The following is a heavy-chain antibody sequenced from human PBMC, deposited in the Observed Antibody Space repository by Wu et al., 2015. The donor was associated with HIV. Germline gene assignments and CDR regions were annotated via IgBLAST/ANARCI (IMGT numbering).Heavy chain of an antibody. Sequence: QVQLVQSGAEVKKPGSSVKVSCKASGGTFSSYAISWVRQAPGQGLEWMGGIIPIFGTANYAQKFQGRVTITTDESTSTAYMELSSLRSEDTAVYYCAGTGTNTVTTFDYWGQGNAGSPSPQ. J-gene: IGHJ4*02. CDR2: IIPIFGTA. CDR3: AGTGTNTVTTFDY. V-gene: IGHV1-69*05. D-gene: IGHD4-17*01. CDR1: GGTFSSYA.